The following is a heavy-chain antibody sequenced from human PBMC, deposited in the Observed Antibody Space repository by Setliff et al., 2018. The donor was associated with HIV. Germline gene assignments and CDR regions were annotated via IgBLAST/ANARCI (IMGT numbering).Heavy chain of an antibody. CDR3: ARGRGRHCRGGSCYSGGVDY. V-gene: IGHV4-34*01. J-gene: IGHJ4*02. D-gene: IGHD2-15*01. CDR2: VNHSGST. CDR1: GGSFSYYH. Sequence: APETLSLTCSVYGGSFSYYHWSWIRQPTGKGLEWIGEVNHSGSTNYNPSLKSRVTISVDTSKNQFSLELSSVTGADTAVYYCARGRGRHCRGGSCYSGGVDYWGQGTLVTVSS.